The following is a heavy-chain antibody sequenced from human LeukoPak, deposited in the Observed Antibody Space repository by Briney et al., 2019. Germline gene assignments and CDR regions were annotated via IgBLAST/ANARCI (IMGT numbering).Heavy chain of an antibody. CDR2: IIPIFGTA. CDR3: ATYAHDSSYYYYYYMDV. D-gene: IGHD5-18*01. V-gene: IGHV1-69*05. Sequence: ASVKVSCEASGGTFSSYAISWVRQAPGQGLEWMGGIIPIFGTANYAQKFQGRVTITTDESTSTAYMELSSLRSEDTAVYYCATYAHDSSYYYYYYMDVWGKGTTVTVSS. CDR1: GGTFSSYA. J-gene: IGHJ6*03.